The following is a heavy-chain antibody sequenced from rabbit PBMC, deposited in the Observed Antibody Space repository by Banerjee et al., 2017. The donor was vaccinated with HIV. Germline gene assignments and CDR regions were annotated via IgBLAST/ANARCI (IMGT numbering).Heavy chain of an antibody. Sequence: QEHLVESGGGLVTLGGSLKLTCKASGIDFSRSFWISWVRQTPGKGLEWIGCIYPTYGATDYANWVNGRFTISLDNAQNTVFLQMTSLTAADTATYFCARGLVAGVLDLWGPGDPRHRL. CDR3: ARGLVAGVLDL. V-gene: IGHV1S43*01. D-gene: IGHD3-3*01. CDR2: IYPTYGAT. J-gene: IGHJ6*01. CDR1: GIDFSRSFW.